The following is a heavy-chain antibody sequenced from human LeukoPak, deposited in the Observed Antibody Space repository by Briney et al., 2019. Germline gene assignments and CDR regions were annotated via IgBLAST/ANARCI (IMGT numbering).Heavy chain of an antibody. CDR3: TTDYIAARPFDY. CDR2: IKSKTDGGTT. D-gene: IGHD5-12*01. CDR1: GFSFSNAW. J-gene: IGHJ4*02. Sequence: GGSLRLSCAASGFSFSNAWVNWVRQAPGKGLEWVGRIKSKTDGGTTDYAAPVKGRFTISRDDSKNTLYLQMNSLKIEDTAVYYRTTDYIAARPFDYWGQGTLVTVSS. V-gene: IGHV3-15*01.